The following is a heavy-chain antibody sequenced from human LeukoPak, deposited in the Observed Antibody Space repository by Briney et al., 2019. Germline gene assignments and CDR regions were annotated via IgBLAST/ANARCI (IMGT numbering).Heavy chain of an antibody. D-gene: IGHD3-3*01. J-gene: IGHJ6*03. CDR1: GFTFSSYG. CDR3: ARLNYDFWSGVWEGYYMDV. Sequence: PGRSLRLSCAASGFTFSSYGMHWVRQAPGKGLEWVAVIWYDGSNKYYADSVKGRFTISRDNSKNTLYLQMNSLRAEDTAVYYCARLNYDFWSGVWEGYYMDVWGKGTTVTVSS. CDR2: IWYDGSNK. V-gene: IGHV3-33*01.